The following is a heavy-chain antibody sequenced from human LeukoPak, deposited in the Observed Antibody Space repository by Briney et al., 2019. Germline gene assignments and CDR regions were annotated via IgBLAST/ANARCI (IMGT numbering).Heavy chain of an antibody. CDR1: GFTFSSYE. D-gene: IGHD3-22*01. V-gene: IGHV3-48*03. CDR3: ARENYDSSGSFDY. Sequence: GGSLRLPYAASGFTFSSYEMNWVRQAPGKGLEWVSYISSSGSTIYYADSVKVGFTISRDNAKNSLYLQMNSLRAEDTAVYYCARENYDSSGSFDYWGQGTLVAVSS. CDR2: ISSSGSTI. J-gene: IGHJ4*02.